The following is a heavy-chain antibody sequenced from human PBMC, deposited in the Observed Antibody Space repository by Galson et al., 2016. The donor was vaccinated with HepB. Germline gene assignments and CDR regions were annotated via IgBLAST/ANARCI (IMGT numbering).Heavy chain of an antibody. D-gene: IGHD5-12*01. Sequence: SLRLSCAASGFTFSDYYMSWIRQAPGKGLEWVSYISSSGSTLYFADSVKGRITISRDNAKNSLYLHMNSLRAEDTAMYYCARGGYDMAGYYYYGMDVWGQGTTVTVSS. CDR2: ISSSGSTL. CDR1: GFTFSDYY. J-gene: IGHJ6*02. CDR3: ARGGYDMAGYYYYGMDV. V-gene: IGHV3-11*01.